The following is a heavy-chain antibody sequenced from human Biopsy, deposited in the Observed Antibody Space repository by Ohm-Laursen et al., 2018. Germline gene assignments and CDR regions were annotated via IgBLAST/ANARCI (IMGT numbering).Heavy chain of an antibody. CDR2: ISNRGST. CDR3: ARVGAGAPSIDYFDY. CDR1: GGSISSDY. D-gene: IGHD1-26*01. Sequence: PSETLSLTCTVSGGSISSDYWSWIRQSPGKGLEWIGYISNRGSTNYNPSLRGRVTISVDTSKNQFSLKLSSVTAADTAVYYCARVGAGAPSIDYFDYWGQGALVTVSS. V-gene: IGHV4-59*01. J-gene: IGHJ4*02.